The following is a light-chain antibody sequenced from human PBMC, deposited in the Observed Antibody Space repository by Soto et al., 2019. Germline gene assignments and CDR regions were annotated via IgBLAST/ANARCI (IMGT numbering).Light chain of an antibody. CDR2: EVN. V-gene: IGLV2-18*02. Sequence: QSALTQPPSVSGSPGQSVTISCTGTSSDVGNYNRVSWYQQPPGTAPKLTIYEVNNRPSGVPDRFSGSKSGNTASLTISGLQAEDEADHYCCSYTPSDTLVFGGGTKLTVL. CDR1: SSDVGNYNR. J-gene: IGLJ2*01. CDR3: CSYTPSDTLV.